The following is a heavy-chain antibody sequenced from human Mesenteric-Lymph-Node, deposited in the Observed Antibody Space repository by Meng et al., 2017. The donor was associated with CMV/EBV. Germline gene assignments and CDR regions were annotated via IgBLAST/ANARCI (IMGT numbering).Heavy chain of an antibody. CDR3: THWGDSTRGFDY. D-gene: IGHD2-2*01. Sequence: PFSGFSLSNSGVGVGWIRQPPGKALEWLALIYWNDDTRYSPSLKSRLTITKDTSKNQVVLTMTNMDPVDTATYYCTHWGDSTRGFDYWGQGTLVTVSS. CDR1: GFSLSNSGVG. V-gene: IGHV2-5*01. CDR2: IYWNDDT. J-gene: IGHJ4*02.